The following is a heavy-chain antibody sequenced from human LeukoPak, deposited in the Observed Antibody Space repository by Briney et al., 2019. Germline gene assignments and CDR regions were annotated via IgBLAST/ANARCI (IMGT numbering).Heavy chain of an antibody. CDR2: IVPIIGTA. V-gene: IGHV1-69*13. J-gene: IGHJ4*02. Sequence: ASAKVSCKASGGTFHSYIVTWVRQAPGQGLEWMGGIVPIIGTANYAQKFQGRVTITADDSTSTAYMELRSLRSEDTAIYYCARDQRPSCLGGICYSGDYWGQGTLVTVTS. CDR1: GGTFHSYI. D-gene: IGHD2-15*01. CDR3: ARDQRPSCLGGICYSGDY.